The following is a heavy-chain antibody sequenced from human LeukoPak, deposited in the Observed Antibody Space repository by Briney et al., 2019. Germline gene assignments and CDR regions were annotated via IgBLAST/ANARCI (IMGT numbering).Heavy chain of an antibody. Sequence: PGGSLRLSCAASGLPFRNNALSGAGQAQGRGLEWVSTIRSRGDSTYDADSVKGRFTISRDNSKNSLYLQMNSVRAEDTAVYYCAKGPRPDITVAHTVEKWGQGTLVTVSS. CDR3: AKGPRPDITVAHTVEK. D-gene: IGHD6-19*01. J-gene: IGHJ4*02. V-gene: IGHV3-23*01. CDR1: GLPFRNNA. CDR2: IRSRGDST.